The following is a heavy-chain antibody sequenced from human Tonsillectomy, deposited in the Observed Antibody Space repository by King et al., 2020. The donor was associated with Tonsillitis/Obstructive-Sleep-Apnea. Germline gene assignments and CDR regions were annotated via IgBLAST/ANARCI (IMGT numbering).Heavy chain of an antibody. CDR2: INTNTGNP. J-gene: IGHJ4*02. V-gene: IGHV7-4-1*02. CDR3: AREFNSGFWGPDY. CDR1: GYTFNKYA. D-gene: IGHD6-19*01. Sequence: QLVQSESELKKPGASVKISCEASGYTFNKYAMMWVRQAPGQGLEWMGWINTNTGNPTYGQGFTGRFVFSFDTSVRTAYLQISGLKAEDTAVYFCAREFNSGFWGPDYWGRGPLVTVSS.